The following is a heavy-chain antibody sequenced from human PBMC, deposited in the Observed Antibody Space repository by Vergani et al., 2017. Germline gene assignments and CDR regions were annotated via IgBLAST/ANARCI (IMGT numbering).Heavy chain of an antibody. Sequence: QLQLQESGPGLVKPSETLSLTCTVSGGSISSSSYYWGWIRQPPGKGLEWIGSIYYSGSTYYNPSLNSRVTISVDTSKNQFSLKLSSVTAADTAVYYCARRYSSGWYFDYWGQGTLVTVSS. D-gene: IGHD6-19*01. J-gene: IGHJ4*02. CDR1: GGSISSSSYY. CDR3: ARRYSSGWYFDY. V-gene: IGHV4-39*01. CDR2: IYYSGST.